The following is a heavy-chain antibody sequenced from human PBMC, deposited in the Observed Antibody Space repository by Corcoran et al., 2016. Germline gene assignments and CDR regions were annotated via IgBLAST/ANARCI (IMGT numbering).Heavy chain of an antibody. D-gene: IGHD3-22*01. CDR3: AKDSQTYDYDSRGYQSTPDY. Sequence: QVQLVESGGGVVQPGRSLRLSCAASGFTFSSYGMHWVRQAPGKGLEWVAVISYDGSNKYYADSVKGRFTISRDNSKNTLYLQMNSLRAEDTAVYYCAKDSQTYDYDSRGYQSTPDYWGQGTLVTVSS. J-gene: IGHJ4*02. V-gene: IGHV3-30*18. CDR1: GFTFSSYG. CDR2: ISYDGSNK.